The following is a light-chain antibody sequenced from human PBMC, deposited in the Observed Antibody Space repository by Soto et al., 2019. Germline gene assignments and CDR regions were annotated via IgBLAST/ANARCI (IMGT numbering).Light chain of an antibody. CDR2: EVS. CDR1: SSDIGDYNY. J-gene: IGLJ1*01. V-gene: IGLV2-14*01. CDR3: SSYTSTSSDV. Sequence: SALTQPASVSGSPGQSITISCTGTSSDIGDYNYVSWYQQHPGKAPKLMIYEVSNRPSGISNRFSGSKSGNTASLTISGLQADDEADYYCSSYTSTSSDVFGTGTKVTVL.